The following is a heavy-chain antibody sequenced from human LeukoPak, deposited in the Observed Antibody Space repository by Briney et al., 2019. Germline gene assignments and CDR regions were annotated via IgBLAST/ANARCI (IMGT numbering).Heavy chain of an antibody. CDR1: GFTFSSYA. J-gene: IGHJ6*02. V-gene: IGHV3-30-3*01. CDR3: ARPSMVYYYYGMDV. Sequence: GRSLRLSCAASGFTFSSYAMHWVRQAPGKGLEWVAVISYDGSNKYYADSVKGRFTISRDNSKNTLYLQMNSPRAEDTAVYYCARPSMVYYYYGMDVWGQGTTVTVSS. D-gene: IGHD2/OR15-2a*01. CDR2: ISYDGSNK.